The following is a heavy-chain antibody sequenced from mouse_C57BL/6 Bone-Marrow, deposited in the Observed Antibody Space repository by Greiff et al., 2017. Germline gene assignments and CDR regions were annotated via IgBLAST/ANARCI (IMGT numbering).Heavy chain of an antibody. D-gene: IGHD2-14*01. Sequence: QVQLQQPGAELVKPGASVKLSCKASGYTFTSYWMHWVKQRPGQGLEWIGMIHPNSGSTNYNEKFKSKATLTVDKSSSTAYMQLGSLTSEDSAVYYCAREGRRPYYFDYWGQGTTLTVSS. CDR2: IHPNSGST. CDR1: GYTFTSYW. J-gene: IGHJ2*01. V-gene: IGHV1-64*01. CDR3: AREGRRPYYFDY.